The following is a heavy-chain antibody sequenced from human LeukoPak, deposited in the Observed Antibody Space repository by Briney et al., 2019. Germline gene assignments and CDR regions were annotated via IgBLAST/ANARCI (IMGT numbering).Heavy chain of an antibody. CDR2: INPSGGST. J-gene: IGHJ6*02. D-gene: IGHD2-2*01. CDR3: ARDGNAYCSSTSCLYYHYYGMDV. Sequence: ASVKVSCKASGYTFTSYYMHRVRQAPGQGLEWMGIINPSGGSTSYAQKFQGRVTMTRDTSTSTVYMELSSLRSEDTAVYYCARDGNAYCSSTSCLYYHYYGMDVWGQGDHGHRLL. CDR1: GYTFTSYY. V-gene: IGHV1-46*01.